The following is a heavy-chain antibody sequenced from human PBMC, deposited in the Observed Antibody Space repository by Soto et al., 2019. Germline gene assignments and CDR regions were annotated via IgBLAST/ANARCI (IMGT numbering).Heavy chain of an antibody. CDR2: ISYDGRKK. D-gene: IGHD3-22*01. V-gene: IGHV3-30*18. Sequence: QVQLVESGGGVVQPGRSLRLSCAASGFTFSSYGMHWVRQAPGKGLEWVAVISYDGRKKDYADSVKGRFTISRDNSKNTLYLQMNSLRAEDTAVYYCAKDGPPYYYDSSGSVDYGGQGPLVTVSS. CDR3: AKDGPPYYYDSSGSVDY. J-gene: IGHJ4*02. CDR1: GFTFSSYG.